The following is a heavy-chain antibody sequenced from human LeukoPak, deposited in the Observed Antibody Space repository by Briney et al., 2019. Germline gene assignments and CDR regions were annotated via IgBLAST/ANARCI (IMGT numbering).Heavy chain of an antibody. V-gene: IGHV4-39*01. CDR2: IYYSGST. CDR1: DGSISSGSYY. J-gene: IGHJ4*02. CDR3: ARLKGYYFDY. Sequence: PSETLSLTCTVSDGSISSGSYYWGWIRQPPGKGLEWIGAIYYSGSTYLNPSLESRLTISVDTSKNQFSLKLSSVTAADTAVYYCARLKGYYFDYWGQGTLVTVSS.